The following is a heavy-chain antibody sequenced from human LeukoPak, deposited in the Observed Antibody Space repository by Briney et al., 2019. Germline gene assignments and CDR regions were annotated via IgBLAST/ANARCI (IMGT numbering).Heavy chain of an antibody. CDR3: GRVINGFIDY. J-gene: IGHJ4*02. D-gene: IGHD2-8*01. CDR2: ITTSNGNT. CDR1: GYTFIGYG. V-gene: IGHV1-18*01. Sequence: GASVKVSCKASGYTFIGYGISWVRQAPGQGLEWMGWITTSNGNTNYAQKFQGKFTMTSDTSTSTAYMELRSLRSDDTAMYYCGRVINGFIDYWGQGTLVTVSS.